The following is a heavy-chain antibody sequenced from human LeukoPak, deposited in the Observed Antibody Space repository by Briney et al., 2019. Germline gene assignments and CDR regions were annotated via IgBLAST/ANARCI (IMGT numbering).Heavy chain of an antibody. V-gene: IGHV6-1*01. D-gene: IGHD3-10*01. CDR1: GDSVSSNSAA. J-gene: IGHJ4*02. Sequence: SQTLSLTCAISGDSVSSNSAAWNWIRQSPSRGLEWLGSTYYRSKWYNDYAVSVKSRITINPDTSKNQFSLQLNSVTPEDTAVYYCARETLMVRGVPSCFDYWGQGTLVTVSS. CDR3: ARETLMVRGVPSCFDY. CDR2: TYYRSKWYN.